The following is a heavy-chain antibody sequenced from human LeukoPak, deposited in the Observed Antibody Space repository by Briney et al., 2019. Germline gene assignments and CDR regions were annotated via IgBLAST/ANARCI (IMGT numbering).Heavy chain of an antibody. CDR1: GGSISSSSYY. CDR3: ARFSSGCSTSSCYLTY. Sequence: SETLSLTCTVSGGSISSSSYYWGWIRQPPGKGLEWIGDIHDTGSTFYNPSLRGRVAISLDTSNNQFSLKLTSMTAADTAVYYCARFSSGCSTSSCYLTYWGQGTLVTVS. V-gene: IGHV4-39*07. CDR2: IHDTGST. J-gene: IGHJ4*02. D-gene: IGHD2-2*01.